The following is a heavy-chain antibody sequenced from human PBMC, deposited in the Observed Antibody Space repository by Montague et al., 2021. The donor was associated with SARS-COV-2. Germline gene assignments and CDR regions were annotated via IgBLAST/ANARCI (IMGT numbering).Heavy chain of an antibody. CDR1: GASITSGSYY. D-gene: IGHD6-6*01. J-gene: IGHJ4*02. Sequence: TLSLTCTVSGASITSGSYYWSWIRQPAGTRLEWIGRNYTTGSTNYDPSLKSRVAISADTSKNQFSLKLSSVTAADTAVYYCARAGEQLVRGRWYFDYWGQGILVTVSP. CDR2: NYTTGST. V-gene: IGHV4-61*02. CDR3: ARAGEQLVRGRWYFDY.